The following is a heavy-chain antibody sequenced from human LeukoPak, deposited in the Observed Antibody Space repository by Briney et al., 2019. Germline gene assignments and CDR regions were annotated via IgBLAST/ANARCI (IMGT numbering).Heavy chain of an antibody. V-gene: IGHV3-23*01. CDR3: AKKVGAAMYYFDY. CDR2: ISGSGGST. CDR1: GFTFSSYA. Sequence: PGGSLRLSCAASGFTFSSYAMSWVRQAPGKGLEWVSAISGSGGSTYYADSVKGRFTISRDSSKNTLYLQMNSLRAEDTAVYYCAKKVGAAMYYFDYWGQGTLVTVSS. J-gene: IGHJ4*02. D-gene: IGHD5-18*01.